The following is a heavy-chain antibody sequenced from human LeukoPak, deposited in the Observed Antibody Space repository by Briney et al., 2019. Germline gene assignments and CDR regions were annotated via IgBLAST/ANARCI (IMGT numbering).Heavy chain of an antibody. D-gene: IGHD4-17*01. CDR1: GFTFDDYA. CDR2: ISWNSGSI. CDR3: AKDLSATVTTPDY. V-gene: IGHV3-9*01. J-gene: IGHJ4*02. Sequence: AGGSLRLSCAASGFTFDDYAMHWVRQAPGKGLEWVSGISWNSGSIGYADSVKGRFTISRDNAKSSLYLQMNSLRAEDTALYYCAKDLSATVTTPDYWGQGTLVTVSS.